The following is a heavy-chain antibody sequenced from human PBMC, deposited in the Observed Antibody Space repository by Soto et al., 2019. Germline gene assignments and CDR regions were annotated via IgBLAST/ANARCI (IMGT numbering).Heavy chain of an antibody. Sequence: GGSLRLSCAASGFTFSSYEMNWVRQAPGKGLEWVSYISSGGSTIFYADSVKGRFTISRDNAKNSLYLQMHSLRAEDTGVYYCVVVSSRDLQRGEDYYFDFWGQGTLVTVSS. J-gene: IGHJ4*02. D-gene: IGHD1-1*01. V-gene: IGHV3-48*03. CDR1: GFTFSSYE. CDR2: ISSGGSTI. CDR3: VVVSSRDLQRGEDYYFDF.